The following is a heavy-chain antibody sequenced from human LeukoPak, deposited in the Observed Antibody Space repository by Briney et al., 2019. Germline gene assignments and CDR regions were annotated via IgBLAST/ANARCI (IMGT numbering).Heavy chain of an antibody. Sequence: AGGSLRLSCSASGFTFTTYGMNWVRQAPGKGLEWVATIKQDGGEKYYVDSVKGRFTISRDNAKNSLSLQMSSLRAEDTAVYYCARDRNTDFWSGYYTNYFDYWGQGTLVIVSS. CDR2: IKQDGGEK. CDR3: ARDRNTDFWSGYYTNYFDY. V-gene: IGHV3-7*01. D-gene: IGHD3-3*01. J-gene: IGHJ4*02. CDR1: GFTFTTYG.